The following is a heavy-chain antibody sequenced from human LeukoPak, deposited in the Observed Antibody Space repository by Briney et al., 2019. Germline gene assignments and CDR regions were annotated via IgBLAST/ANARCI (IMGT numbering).Heavy chain of an antibody. D-gene: IGHD6-13*01. V-gene: IGHV4-61*01. CDR1: GGSVSSGSYY. J-gene: IGHJ5*02. CDR3: ARGYGSTRGWFDP. Sequence: SETLSLTCTVSGGSVSSGSYYWNWIRPPPGKGLEWIVYIYYSGSTNYNPSLNSRVTISLDTSKNQFSLKLSSVTAADTAVFYCARGYGSTRGWFDPWGQGTPVTVSS. CDR2: IYYSGST.